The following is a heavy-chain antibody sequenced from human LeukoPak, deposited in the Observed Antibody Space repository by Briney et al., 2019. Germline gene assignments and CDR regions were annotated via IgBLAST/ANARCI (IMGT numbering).Heavy chain of an antibody. CDR3: ATLTTPGWFNP. V-gene: IGHV4-59*12. CDR1: GGSTSNNY. Sequence: SETLSLTCTVSGGSTSNNYWSWMRQAPGKGLEWIGYIHYSGSTNYNPSLKSRVTISVDTSKNQFSLKLSSVTAADTAVYYCATLTTPGWFNPWSQGTLATVSS. D-gene: IGHD1-1*01. J-gene: IGHJ5*02. CDR2: IHYSGST.